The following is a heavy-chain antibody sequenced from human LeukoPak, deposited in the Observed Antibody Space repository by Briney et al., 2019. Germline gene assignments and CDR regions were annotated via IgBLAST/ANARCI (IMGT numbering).Heavy chain of an antibody. V-gene: IGHV4-39*07. CDR2: INHSGST. D-gene: IGHD2-8*01. CDR3: ARGVARSVRDPQYCTNGVCYPPRHFDY. Sequence: SETLSLTCTVSGGSVSSGSYYWSWIRQPPGKGLEWIGEINHSGSTNYNPSLKSRVTISVDTSKNQFSLKLSSVTAADTAVYYCARGVARSVRDPQYCTNGVCYPPRHFDYWGQGTLVTVSS. J-gene: IGHJ4*02. CDR1: GGSVSSGSYY.